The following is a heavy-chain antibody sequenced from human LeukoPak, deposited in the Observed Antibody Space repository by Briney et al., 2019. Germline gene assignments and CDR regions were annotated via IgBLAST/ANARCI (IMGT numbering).Heavy chain of an antibody. V-gene: IGHV4-39*01. CDR2: IHYSGST. Sequence: PSETLSLTCTVSGGSISSRSYYWGWIRQPPGKGLEWIESIHYSGSTYYNPSLKSRLTISVDTSKNQFSLKLSSVTAADTAVYYCARLYCSGGNCYGAFDIWGQGTMVTVSS. J-gene: IGHJ3*02. CDR1: GGSISSRSYY. D-gene: IGHD2-15*01. CDR3: ARLYCSGGNCYGAFDI.